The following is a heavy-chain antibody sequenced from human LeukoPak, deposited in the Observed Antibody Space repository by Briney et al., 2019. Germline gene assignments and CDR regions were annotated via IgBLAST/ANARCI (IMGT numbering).Heavy chain of an antibody. CDR2: MYYSGST. J-gene: IGHJ4*02. D-gene: IGHD6-13*01. CDR1: GGSISSSGYY. CDR3: ANAIAAAGIGWYYFDY. V-gene: IGHV4-39*01. Sequence: SETLSLTCTVSGGSISSSGYYWGWIRQPPGKGLEWIGNMYYSGSTYHSPSLKSRVSISVDTSKNQFSLKLSSVTAADTAVYYCANAIAAAGIGWYYFDYWGQGTLVTVSS.